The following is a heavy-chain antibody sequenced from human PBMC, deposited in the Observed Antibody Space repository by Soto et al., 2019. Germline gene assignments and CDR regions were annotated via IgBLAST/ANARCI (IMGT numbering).Heavy chain of an antibody. D-gene: IGHD3-10*01. V-gene: IGHV1-69*01. CDR1: GGTFSSYA. CDR3: TRGITLIRGVIPPGYYYGMDV. J-gene: IGHJ6*02. Sequence: QVQLVQSGAEVKKPGSSVKVSCKASGGTFSSYAISWVRQAPGQGLEWMGGFNPIFETANYAQKFQGRVTITADEPTNTAYMELSSLRSEDTAVYYCTRGITLIRGVIPPGYYYGMDVWGQWTTVAVSS. CDR2: FNPIFETA.